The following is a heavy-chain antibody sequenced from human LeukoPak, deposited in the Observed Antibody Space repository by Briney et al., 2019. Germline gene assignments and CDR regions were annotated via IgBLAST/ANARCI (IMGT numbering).Heavy chain of an antibody. CDR2: IKSKTEGGTT. CDR3: TTTYIVASTRKFADY. CDR1: GFIFSNAW. J-gene: IGHJ4*02. D-gene: IGHD5-12*01. V-gene: IGHV3-15*01. Sequence: GGSLRLSCAASGFIFSNAWMNWVRQAPGKGLEWVGRIKSKTEGGTTDFAAPVKGRFSISRDDSQNTVDLQIGRLTVEDTGIYSCTTTYIVASTRKFADYWGQGTLVVVSS.